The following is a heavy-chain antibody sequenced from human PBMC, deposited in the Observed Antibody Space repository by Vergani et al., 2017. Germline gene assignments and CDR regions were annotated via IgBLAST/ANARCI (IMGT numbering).Heavy chain of an antibody. CDR2: ISAYNGNT. V-gene: IGHV1-18*01. CDR1: GYTFTSYG. D-gene: IGHD6-6*01. J-gene: IGHJ4*02. CDR3: ARDWVYSSSHPGGVDY. Sequence: QVQLVQSGAEVKKPGASVKVSCKASGYTFTSYGISWVRQAPGQGLEWMGWISAYNGNTNYAQKLQGRGTMTTGTSTSTDYMERRSLRSDDTAVYYCARDWVYSSSHPGGVDYWGQGTLVTVSS.